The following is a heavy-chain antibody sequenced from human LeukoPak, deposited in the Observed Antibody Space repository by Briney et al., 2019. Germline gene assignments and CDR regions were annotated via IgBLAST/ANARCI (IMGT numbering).Heavy chain of an antibody. Sequence: PGRSLRLSCAASGFTFSNYGMHWVRKAPGRGLEWVAVIWFDGSNKYYADSVQGRFTISRDNSKNTVYLQMNRLRVEDTAVYFCARGRSGWDFDYWGQGTLVTVSS. CDR1: GFTFSNYG. CDR3: ARGRSGWDFDY. V-gene: IGHV3-33*01. CDR2: IWFDGSNK. J-gene: IGHJ4*02. D-gene: IGHD1-26*01.